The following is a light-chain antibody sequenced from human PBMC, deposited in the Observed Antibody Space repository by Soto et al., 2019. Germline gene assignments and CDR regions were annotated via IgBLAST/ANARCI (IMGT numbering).Light chain of an antibody. CDR1: SSDVGSYNY. Sequence: QSVLTQPASVSGSPGQSITIPCTGTSSDVGSYNYVSWFQHHPGKAPKLIIYEVNKRPSGISDRFSGSKSGNTASLTISGLQAEDEADYYCCSYAGTTISYVFGTGTKVTVL. J-gene: IGLJ1*01. CDR3: CSYAGTTISYV. CDR2: EVN. V-gene: IGLV2-23*02.